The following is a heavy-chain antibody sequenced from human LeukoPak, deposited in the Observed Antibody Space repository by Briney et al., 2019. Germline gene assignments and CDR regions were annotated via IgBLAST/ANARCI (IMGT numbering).Heavy chain of an antibody. J-gene: IGHJ4*02. CDR1: GGSISSGGYS. CDR3: ARAHWGYTAMVIGY. V-gene: IGHV4-30-4*07. Sequence: PSETLSLTGAGSGGSISSGGYSWSCIRQPPGKGLEWIGYIYYSGSTYYNPSLKSRVTISVDTSKNQFSLKLSSVTAADTAVYYCARAHWGYTAMVIGYWGQGTLVTVSS. D-gene: IGHD5-18*01. CDR2: IYYSGST.